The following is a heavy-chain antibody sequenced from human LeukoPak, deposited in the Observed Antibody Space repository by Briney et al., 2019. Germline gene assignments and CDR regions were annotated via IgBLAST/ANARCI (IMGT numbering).Heavy chain of an antibody. J-gene: IGHJ4*02. CDR1: GFTFSGYW. CDR3: ATDFERGFDY. V-gene: IGHV3-7*03. Sequence: GGSLRLSCAASGFTFSGYWMSWVRQAPGKGLEWVANIKQGGSETYYVDSVKGRFSISRDNAKNSLYLQMNSLRAEDTAISYCATDFERGFDYWGQGTLVTVFS. CDR2: IKQGGSET.